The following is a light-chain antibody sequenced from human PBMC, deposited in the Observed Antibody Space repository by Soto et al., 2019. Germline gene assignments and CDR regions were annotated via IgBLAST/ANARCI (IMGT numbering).Light chain of an antibody. CDR1: QSISSW. CDR2: KAT. V-gene: IGKV1-5*03. J-gene: IGKJ1*01. CDR3: QQYNSYSRT. Sequence: DIQMTQSPSTLSASVGDRVTITCRASQSISSWLAWYQQKPGKAPRLVIYKATILESGVPSRFSGSGSGTAFTLTISSLQPDDFATYYCQQYNSYSRTFGQGTKVEIK.